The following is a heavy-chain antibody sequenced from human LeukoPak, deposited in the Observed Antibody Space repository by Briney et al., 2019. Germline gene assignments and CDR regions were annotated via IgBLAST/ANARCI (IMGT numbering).Heavy chain of an antibody. Sequence: GGSLSLSCAAAAFTFDDYGVSWVRQASGKGLEWVSGINWNGGSAGYADSVKGRFTISRDNAKNSLYLQMNSLRAEDTALYYCARAFSSFWPIDYWGQGTLVTVSS. D-gene: IGHD6-6*01. CDR3: ARAFSSFWPIDY. V-gene: IGHV3-20*04. CDR2: INWNGGSA. CDR1: AFTFDDYG. J-gene: IGHJ4*02.